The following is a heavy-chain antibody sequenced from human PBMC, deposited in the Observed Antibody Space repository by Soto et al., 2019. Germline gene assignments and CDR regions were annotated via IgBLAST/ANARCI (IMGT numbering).Heavy chain of an antibody. V-gene: IGHV3-74*01. CDR1: GFTFSTYW. CDR2: INSDGSST. Sequence: EVQLVESGGGLVQPGGSQKLSCAASGFTFSTYWMHWVRQAPGKGLEWVSRINSDGSSTSYADSVKGRFTISSDNAKKTLDLQMNSLRAEDTAMYYFARVRCSGCSCRDADDICGQGTIVTVSS. D-gene: IGHD2-15*01. CDR3: ARVRCSGCSCRDADDI. J-gene: IGHJ3*02.